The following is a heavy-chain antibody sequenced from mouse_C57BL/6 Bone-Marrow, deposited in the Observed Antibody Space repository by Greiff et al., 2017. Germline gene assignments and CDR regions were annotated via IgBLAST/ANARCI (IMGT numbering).Heavy chain of an antibody. J-gene: IGHJ3*01. V-gene: IGHV1-69*01. Sequence: QVQLQQPGAELVMPGASVKLSCKASGYTFTSYWMHWVKQRPGQGLEWIGEIDPSDSYTNYNQKFKGKATLTVDNSSSTAYMQLSSLTSEDSAVDNGARYCGSRTGFADWGQGTLVTVSA. D-gene: IGHD1-1*01. CDR2: IDPSDSYT. CDR1: GYTFTSYW. CDR3: ARYCGSRTGFAD.